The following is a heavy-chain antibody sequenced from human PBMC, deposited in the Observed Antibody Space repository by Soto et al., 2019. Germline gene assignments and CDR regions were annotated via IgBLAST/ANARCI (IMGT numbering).Heavy chain of an antibody. V-gene: IGHV1-69*02. CDR2: IIPILGIA. D-gene: IGHD1-1*01. J-gene: IGHJ4*02. Sequence: ASVKVSCKASGGTFSSYTISWVRQAPGQGLEWMGRIIPILGIANYAQKFQGRVTITADKSTSTAYMELSSLRSEDTAVYYCARLRGSKLEGHFDYWGQGTLVTVSS. CDR3: ARLRGSKLEGHFDY. CDR1: GGTFSSYT.